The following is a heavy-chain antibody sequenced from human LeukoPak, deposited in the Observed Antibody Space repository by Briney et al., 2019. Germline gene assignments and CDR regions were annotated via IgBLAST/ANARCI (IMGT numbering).Heavy chain of an antibody. J-gene: IGHJ6*03. CDR3: ARGILDATYYYYYYMDV. CDR1: GYTFTSYY. V-gene: IGHV1-46*01. Sequence: GASVKVSCKASGYTFTSYYMHWVRQAPGQGLEWMGIINPSGGSTSYAQKFQGRVTMTSDTSTSTAYMELRSLRSDDTAVYYCARGILDATYYYYYYMDVWGKGTTVTVSS. CDR2: INPSGGST. D-gene: IGHD1-1*01.